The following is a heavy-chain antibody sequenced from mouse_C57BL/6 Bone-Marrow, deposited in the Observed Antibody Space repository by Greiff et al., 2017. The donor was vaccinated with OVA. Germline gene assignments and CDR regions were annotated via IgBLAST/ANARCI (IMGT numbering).Heavy chain of an antibody. V-gene: IGHV14-4*01. CDR3: TSYGNFDY. D-gene: IGHD2-1*01. CDR2: IDPENGDT. CDR1: GFNIKDDY. Sequence: EVQLQQSGAELVRPGASVKLSCTASGFNIKDDYMHWVKQRPEQGLEWIGWIDPENGDTEYASKFQGKATIPADTSSNTAYRQLSSLTSEDTAVYYCTSYGNFDYWGQGTTLTVSS. J-gene: IGHJ2*01.